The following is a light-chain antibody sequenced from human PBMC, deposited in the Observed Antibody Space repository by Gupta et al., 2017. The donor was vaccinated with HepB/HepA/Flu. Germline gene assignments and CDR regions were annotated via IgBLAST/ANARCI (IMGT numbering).Light chain of an antibody. CDR2: GNS. V-gene: IGLV1-40*01. CDR3: QSYDSSLSGSNVV. Sequence: QSVLTQPRSVSGAPGQRVTISCTGSSSNIGAGYDVHWYQQRPGTAPKLHIFGNSNRPSGVPDRFSGSKSGTSATLAITGLQAEDEADDYCQSYDSSLSGSNVVFGGGTKLTAL. J-gene: IGLJ2*01. CDR1: SSNIGAGYD.